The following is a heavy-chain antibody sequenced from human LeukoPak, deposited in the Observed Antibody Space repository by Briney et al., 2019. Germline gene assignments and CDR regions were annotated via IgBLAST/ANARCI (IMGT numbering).Heavy chain of an antibody. J-gene: IGHJ4*02. V-gene: IGHV3-23*01. CDR2: ISGSGGST. D-gene: IGHD2-2*01. CDR1: GFTFSSYA. Sequence: PGGSLRLSCAASGFTFSSYAMSWVRQAPGKGLEWVSAISGSGGSTYYADSVKGRFTISRDNSKNTLYLQMNSLRAEDTAVYYCDRYCGSTSCSSPVNFDYWGQGTLVTVSS. CDR3: DRYCGSTSCSSPVNFDY.